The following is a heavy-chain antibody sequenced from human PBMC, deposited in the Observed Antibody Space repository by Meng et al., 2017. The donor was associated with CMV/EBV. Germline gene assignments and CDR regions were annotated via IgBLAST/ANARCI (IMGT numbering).Heavy chain of an antibody. Sequence: SETLSLTCTVSGGSISSYYWSWIRQPPGKGLEWIGYIYYSGSTNYNPSLKSRFTISVDTSKNQFSLMLSSVTAANTAVYYCARAGGYSSSSKNWFDPWGQGTLVTVSS. V-gene: IGHV4-59*01. CDR1: GGSISSYY. D-gene: IGHD6-6*01. CDR2: IYYSGST. J-gene: IGHJ5*02. CDR3: ARAGGYSSSSKNWFDP.